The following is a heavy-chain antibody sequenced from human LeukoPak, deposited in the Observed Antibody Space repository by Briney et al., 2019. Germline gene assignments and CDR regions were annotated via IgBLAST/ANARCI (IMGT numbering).Heavy chain of an antibody. V-gene: IGHV1-8*01. J-gene: IGHJ4*02. CDR2: MNPSGGTT. CDR1: GYTFTSYD. CDR3: AREAAAGTKNFDY. Sequence: GASVKVSCKASGYTFTSYDINWVRQATGQGLEWMGWMNPSGGTTTYAQKFQGRVTMTRDTSTSTVYMELSSLRSEDTAVYYCAREAAAGTKNFDYWGQGTLVTVSS. D-gene: IGHD6-13*01.